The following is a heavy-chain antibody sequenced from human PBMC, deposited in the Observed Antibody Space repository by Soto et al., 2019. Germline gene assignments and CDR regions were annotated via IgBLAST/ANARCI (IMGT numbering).Heavy chain of an antibody. CDR3: ARKIYDSDTGPNFQYYFDS. J-gene: IGHJ4*02. CDR1: GYSFAEYW. Sequence: GESLKISCXGSGYSFAEYWITWVRQKPGKSLEWMGRIDPSDSQTYYSPSFRGHVTISVTKSITTVFLQWSSLRASDTAMYYCARKIYDSDTGPNFQYYFDSWGQGTPVTVSS. D-gene: IGHD3-22*01. CDR2: IDPSDSQT. V-gene: IGHV5-10-1*01.